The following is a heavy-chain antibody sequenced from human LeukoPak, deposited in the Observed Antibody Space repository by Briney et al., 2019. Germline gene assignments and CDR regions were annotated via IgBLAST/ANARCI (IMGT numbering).Heavy chain of an antibody. D-gene: IGHD3-10*01. CDR3: ARDKLWFGDLLDY. CDR2: ISYDGSNR. V-gene: IGHV3-30*04. J-gene: IGHJ4*02. Sequence: GGSLRLSCAASGSTFSSYAMHWVRQAPGKGLEWVAIISYDGSNRYYADSVKGRFTISRDNSKNTLYLQMNSLRAEDTAVYYCARDKLWFGDLLDYWGQGTLVTVSS. CDR1: GSTFSSYA.